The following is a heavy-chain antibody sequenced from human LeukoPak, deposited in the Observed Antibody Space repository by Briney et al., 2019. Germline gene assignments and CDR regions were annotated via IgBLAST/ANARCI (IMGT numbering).Heavy chain of an antibody. CDR3: ARGVSGHYDFWSGSLYYFDY. V-gene: IGHV3-21*01. CDR2: ISSSSSYI. D-gene: IGHD3-3*01. CDR1: GFTFSSYS. Sequence: KSGGSLRLSCAASGFTFSSYSMNWVRQAPGKGLEWVSSISSSSSYIYYADSVKGRFTISRDNAKNSLYLQMNSLRAEDTAVYYCARGVSGHYDFWSGSLYYFDYWGQGTLVTVSS. J-gene: IGHJ4*02.